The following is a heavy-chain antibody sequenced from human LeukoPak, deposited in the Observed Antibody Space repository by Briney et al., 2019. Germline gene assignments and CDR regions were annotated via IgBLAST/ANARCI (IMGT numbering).Heavy chain of an antibody. CDR1: GFTFSSYA. D-gene: IGHD4-17*01. Sequence: GGSLRLSCTASGFTFSSYAMHWVRQAPGKGLEWDAVISYDGSDNYYADSVMGRFTISRDNSQKTLYLQMNSLRAEDTAIYYCVRETEAYGEWGQGTLVTVSS. V-gene: IGHV3-30-3*01. CDR2: ISYDGSDN. CDR3: VRETEAYGE. J-gene: IGHJ4*02.